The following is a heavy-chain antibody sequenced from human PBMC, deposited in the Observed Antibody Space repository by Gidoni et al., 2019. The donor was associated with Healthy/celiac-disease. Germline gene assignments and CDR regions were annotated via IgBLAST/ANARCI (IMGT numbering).Heavy chain of an antibody. V-gene: IGHV1-69*01. CDR2: IIPILGTA. CDR3: ARDTGGWYDRGFDY. D-gene: IGHD6-19*01. Sequence: QVQLVQSGAEVKKPGSSVKVSCKASGGPFSSYAISWVRQAPGQGLEWMGGIIPILGTANYAQKFQGRVTITADESTSTAYMELSSLRSEDTAVYYCARDTGGWYDRGFDYWGQGTLVTVSS. J-gene: IGHJ4*02. CDR1: GGPFSSYA.